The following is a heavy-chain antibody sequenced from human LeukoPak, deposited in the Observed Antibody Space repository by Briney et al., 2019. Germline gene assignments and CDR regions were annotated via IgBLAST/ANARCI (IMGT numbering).Heavy chain of an antibody. D-gene: IGHD2-2*01. J-gene: IGHJ6*02. V-gene: IGHV1-69*13. CDR1: GGTFSSYA. Sequence: SVKVSCKASGGTFSSYAISWVRQASGQGLEWMGGIIPIFGTANYAQKFQGRVTITADESTSTAYMELSSLRSEDTAVYYCARGFKRWYQLPYYGMDVWGQGTTVTVSS. CDR2: IIPIFGTA. CDR3: ARGFKRWYQLPYYGMDV.